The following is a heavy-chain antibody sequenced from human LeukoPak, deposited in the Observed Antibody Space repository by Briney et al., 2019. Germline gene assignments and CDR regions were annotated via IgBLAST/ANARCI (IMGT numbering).Heavy chain of an antibody. Sequence: GESLKISCKGSGYRFNNYWIGWVRQMPGKGLEWMGIIYPGDSDTRYSPSFQGQVTISADRSISIAYLQWSSLKASDTAMYYCARQGYTYAPFDYWGQGTLVTVSS. CDR3: ARQGYTYAPFDY. CDR2: IYPGDSDT. D-gene: IGHD5-18*01. J-gene: IGHJ4*02. CDR1: GYRFNNYW. V-gene: IGHV5-51*01.